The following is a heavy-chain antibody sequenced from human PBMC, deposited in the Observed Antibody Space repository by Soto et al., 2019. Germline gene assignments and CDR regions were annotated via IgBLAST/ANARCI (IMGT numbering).Heavy chain of an antibody. Sequence: QVQLVQSGAEVKKPGSSVKVSCKASGGTFSSYAISWVRQAPGQGLEWMGGIIPICGTAIYGNKFQGRVTITADDSTRTAYMELSSLRSEDTAVYYCARECFAEDAFDIWGQGTMVTFSS. J-gene: IGHJ3*02. CDR1: GGTFSSYA. CDR2: IIPICGTA. CDR3: ARECFAEDAFDI. D-gene: IGHD3-16*01. V-gene: IGHV1-69*12.